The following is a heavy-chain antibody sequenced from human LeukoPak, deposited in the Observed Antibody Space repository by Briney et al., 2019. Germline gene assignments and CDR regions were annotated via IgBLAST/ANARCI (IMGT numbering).Heavy chain of an antibody. J-gene: IGHJ4*02. D-gene: IGHD5-24*01. CDR1: GFTFSSYA. CDR3: ARISMATFDY. Sequence: GGSLRLSCAASGFTFSSYAMHWVRQAPGKGLEWVAVISYDGSNKYYADSVKGRFTISRDNSKNTLHLQMNSLRAEDTAVYYCARISMATFDYWGQGTLVTVSS. V-gene: IGHV3-30*01. CDR2: ISYDGSNK.